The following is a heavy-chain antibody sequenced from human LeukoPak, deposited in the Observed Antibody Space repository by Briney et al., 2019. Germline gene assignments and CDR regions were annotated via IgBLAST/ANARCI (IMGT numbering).Heavy chain of an antibody. V-gene: IGHV3-30*03. D-gene: IGHD3-10*01. CDR3: ARMAITMVRGVIVSGGAFDI. Sequence: QSGGSLRLSCAASGFTFSNSPMSWVRQAPGKGLEWVAVISYDGSNEYYADSVKGRFTISRDNSKNTLYLQMNSLRAEDTAVYYCARMAITMVRGVIVSGGAFDIWGQGTMVTVSS. CDR2: ISYDGSNE. CDR1: GFTFSNSP. J-gene: IGHJ3*02.